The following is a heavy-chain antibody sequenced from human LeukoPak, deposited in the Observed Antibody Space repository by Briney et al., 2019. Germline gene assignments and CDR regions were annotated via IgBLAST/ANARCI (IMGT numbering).Heavy chain of an antibody. Sequence: GASVKVSCKASGYTFLSFGTNWVRQAPGQGLEWMGWISGYNGNTNYAQKLQGRVTMTTDTSTSTAYMELRSLRSDDTAVYYCARGRYFFGSGSYYPEGMDVWGQGTTVTVSS. V-gene: IGHV1-18*01. D-gene: IGHD3-10*01. CDR2: ISGYNGNT. J-gene: IGHJ6*02. CDR3: ARGRYFFGSGSYYPEGMDV. CDR1: GYTFLSFG.